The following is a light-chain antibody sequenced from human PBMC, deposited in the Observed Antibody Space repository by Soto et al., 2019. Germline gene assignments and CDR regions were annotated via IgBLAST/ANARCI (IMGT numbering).Light chain of an antibody. V-gene: IGKV3-15*01. CDR1: QSVSSY. CDR2: GAS. CDR3: PQFYNSPRT. J-gene: IGKJ1*01. Sequence: EIVMTQSPATLSVSPGERATLSCRASQSVSSYLAWYQQKPGQAPRLLIYGASTRATGIPARFSGSGSETEFTLTISSLQYEDFAVYYYPQFYNSPRTFGQGTKVEIK.